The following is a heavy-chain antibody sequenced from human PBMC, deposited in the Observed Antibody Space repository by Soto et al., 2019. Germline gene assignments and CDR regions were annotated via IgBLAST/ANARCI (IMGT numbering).Heavy chain of an antibody. CDR3: ARGNGPGDYVWGSYPVWCDP. CDR2: IYYSGST. D-gene: IGHD3-16*02. CDR1: GGSISSYY. J-gene: IGHJ5*02. V-gene: IGHV4-59*01. Sequence: KPSETLSLTCTVSGGSISSYYWSWIRQPPGKGLEWIGYIYYSGSTNYNPSLKSRVTISVDTSKNQFSLKLSSVTAADTAVYYCARGNGPGDYVWGSYPVWCDPWGQGTLVTVSS.